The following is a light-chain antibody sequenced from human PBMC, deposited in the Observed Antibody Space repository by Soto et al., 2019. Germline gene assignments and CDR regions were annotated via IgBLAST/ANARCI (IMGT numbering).Light chain of an antibody. V-gene: IGLV1-40*01. Sequence: QAVVTQPPSVSGAPGQRVTISCTGSSSNIGAGYDVHWYQQLPGTAPKLLIYANTNRPSGVPDRFSGSKSGTSTSLAITGLQAEDEADYYCQSYDSSLSGVVFGEGTKLTVL. J-gene: IGLJ2*01. CDR2: ANT. CDR1: SSNIGAGYD. CDR3: QSYDSSLSGVV.